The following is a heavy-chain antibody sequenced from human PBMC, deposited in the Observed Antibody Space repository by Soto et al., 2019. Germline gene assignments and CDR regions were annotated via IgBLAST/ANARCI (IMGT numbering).Heavy chain of an antibody. CDR3: ARPTYCSSTHCSPFDY. D-gene: IGHD2-2*01. CDR2: VYPDDSDT. J-gene: IGHJ4*02. Sequence: PGESLKISCKGSRYNFINHWIAWVRQVPGKGLEWMGIVYPDDSDTRYSPSFQGQVTISADKSISTAYLQWSSLEASDTAMYYCARPTYCSSTHCSPFDYWGQGTLVTVSS. V-gene: IGHV5-51*01. CDR1: RYNFINHW.